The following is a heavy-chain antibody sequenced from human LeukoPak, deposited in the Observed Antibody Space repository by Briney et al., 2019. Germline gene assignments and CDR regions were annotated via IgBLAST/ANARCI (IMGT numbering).Heavy chain of an antibody. CDR2: INPNTGGT. Sequence: GASVKVSCKASGYAFTGQDMHWVRQAPGQGLEWMGWINPNTGGTNYARKFQGRVTMTRDTTISTAYMELNWLTSDDTAVYYCASYPRYMSSPPFDYWGQGTLVIVSS. CDR3: ASYPRYMSSPPFDY. CDR1: GYAFTGQD. J-gene: IGHJ4*02. D-gene: IGHD5-12*01. V-gene: IGHV1-2*02.